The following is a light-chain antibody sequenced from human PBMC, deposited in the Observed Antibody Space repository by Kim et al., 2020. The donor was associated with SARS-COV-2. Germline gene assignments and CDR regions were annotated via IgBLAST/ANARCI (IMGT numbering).Light chain of an antibody. V-gene: IGLV2-14*01. CDR3: SSYTTSSTWV. CDR1: SSDVGAYNY. CDR2: DVT. J-gene: IGLJ3*02. Sequence: QSALTQPASVSGSPGQSITISCTGTSSDVGAYNYVSWYQQHPGKAPKVMIYDVTKRPSGVSHRLSGSKSGNTASLTISGLQAEDEADYYCSSYTTSSTWVFGGGTQLTVL.